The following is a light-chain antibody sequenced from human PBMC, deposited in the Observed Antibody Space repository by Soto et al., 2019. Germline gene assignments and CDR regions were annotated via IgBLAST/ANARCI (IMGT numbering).Light chain of an antibody. V-gene: IGKV3-11*01. CDR1: QSVSSY. Sequence: EIVLTQSPATLSFSPGERATLSFWASQSVSSYLAWYQHKPGQAPRLLIYDASNRATGIPARFSGSGSGTDFTLTISSLEPEDFAVYYCQQRSNWPWTFGQGTKVDIK. CDR2: DAS. CDR3: QQRSNWPWT. J-gene: IGKJ1*01.